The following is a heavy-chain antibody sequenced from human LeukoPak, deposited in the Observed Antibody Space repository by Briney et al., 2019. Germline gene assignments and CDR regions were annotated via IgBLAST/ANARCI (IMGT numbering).Heavy chain of an antibody. CDR2: ISDSGGST. V-gene: IGHV3-23*01. D-gene: IGHD4-23*01. CDR3: AKAPTTVVIGFDY. J-gene: IGHJ4*02. CDR1: GFTFSSYA. Sequence: GGSLRLSCAASGFTFSSYAMGWVRQAPGKGLEWVSFISDSGGSTYYADSVKGRFTISRDNSKNTLYLQMNSLRAEDTAVYYCAKAPTTVVIGFDYWGQGTLVTVSS.